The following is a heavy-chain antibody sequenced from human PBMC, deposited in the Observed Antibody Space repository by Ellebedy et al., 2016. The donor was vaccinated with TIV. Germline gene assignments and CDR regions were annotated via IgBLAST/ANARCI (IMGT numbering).Heavy chain of an antibody. CDR3: ARGGYYTFEY. J-gene: IGHJ4*02. CDR1: GFTLSSYT. CDR2: ISRSGDI. V-gene: IGHV3-21*01. D-gene: IGHD3-3*01. Sequence: GESLKISCAASGFTLSSYTMKWVRQAPGKGLEWVSSISRSGDIYYSDLVKGRFPISRDNAENSLYLQMDSLRAEETAVYYCARGGYYTFEYWGQGTLVTVSS.